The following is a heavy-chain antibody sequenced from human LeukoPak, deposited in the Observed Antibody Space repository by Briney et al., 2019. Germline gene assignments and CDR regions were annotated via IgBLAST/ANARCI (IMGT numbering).Heavy chain of an antibody. J-gene: IGHJ4*02. CDR2: IRYDGSNK. CDR1: GFTFNNYD. Sequence: GGSLRLSCAASGFTFNNYDMHWVRQAPGKGLEWVAFIRYDGSNKYFADSVKGRFTISRDNSKNTLYLQMNSLRAEDRAVYYCARERKYDSNFDYWGQGTLVTVSS. D-gene: IGHD1-1*01. CDR3: ARERKYDSNFDY. V-gene: IGHV3-30*02.